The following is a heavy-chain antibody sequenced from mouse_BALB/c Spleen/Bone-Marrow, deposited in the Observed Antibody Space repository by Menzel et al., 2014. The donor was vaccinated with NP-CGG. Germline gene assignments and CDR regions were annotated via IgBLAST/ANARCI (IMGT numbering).Heavy chain of an antibody. Sequence: VKVVESGAELVRPGVSVKISCKGSGYTFTDFAIHWVKQSHTKSLEWIGVISPYYVDGGYNQKFKGKASMTIDRSSSTACMELARPPSEDSAIYYCARGDASGLYYYAMDYWGQGTSVTVSS. J-gene: IGHJ4*01. V-gene: IGHV1S137*01. CDR1: GYTFTDFA. CDR2: ISPYYVDG. CDR3: ARGDASGLYYYAMDY. D-gene: IGHD3-1*01.